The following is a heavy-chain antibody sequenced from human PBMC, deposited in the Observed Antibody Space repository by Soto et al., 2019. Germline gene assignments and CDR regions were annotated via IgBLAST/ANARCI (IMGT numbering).Heavy chain of an antibody. V-gene: IGHV4-28*01. CDR2: IYYSGTT. CDR1: GYSISSSNW. J-gene: IGHJ4*02. D-gene: IGHD1-26*01. Sequence: SETLSLTCAVSGYSISSSNWWGWIRQPPGKGLEWIGYIYYSGTTYYNPSLKSRVTMSVDTSKNQFSMKLTSVTAVDTAVYYCARREIQGPIDYWGQGTLVTVSS. CDR3: ARREIQGPIDY.